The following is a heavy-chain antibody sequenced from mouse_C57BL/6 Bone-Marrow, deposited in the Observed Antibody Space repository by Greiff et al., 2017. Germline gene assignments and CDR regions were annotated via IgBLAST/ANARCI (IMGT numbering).Heavy chain of an antibody. J-gene: IGHJ1*03. CDR3: ARRYDYGGGWYFDV. Sequence: VQLQQSGAELVKPGASVKMSCKASGYTFTSYWITWVTQRPGQGLEWIGDIYPGSGSTNYNEKFKSKATLTVDTSASTAYMQLSSLTSEDSAVYYCARRYDYGGGWYFDVWGTGTTVTVSS. CDR2: IYPGSGST. D-gene: IGHD2-4*01. CDR1: GYTFTSYW. V-gene: IGHV1-55*01.